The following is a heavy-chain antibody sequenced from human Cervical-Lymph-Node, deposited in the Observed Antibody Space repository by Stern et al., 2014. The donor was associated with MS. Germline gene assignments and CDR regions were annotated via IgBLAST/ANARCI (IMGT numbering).Heavy chain of an antibody. CDR2: ISSSSSTM. CDR3: ARDSPPGY. CDR1: GFTFSSYG. J-gene: IGHJ4*02. Sequence: EVQLEESGGGLVQPGGSLRLSCAASGFTFSSYGINWVRQAPGKGLEWVSYISSSSSTMYYVDSVKGRFAISRDNAKNSLYLQMNSLRAEDTAVYYCARDSPPGYWGQGTLVTVSS. V-gene: IGHV3-48*01.